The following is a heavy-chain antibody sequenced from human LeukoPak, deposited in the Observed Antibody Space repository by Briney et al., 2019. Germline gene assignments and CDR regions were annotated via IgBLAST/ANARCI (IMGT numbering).Heavy chain of an antibody. V-gene: IGHV4-61*01. D-gene: IGHD5-18*01. J-gene: IGHJ4*02. CDR1: GGSISSSSYY. Sequence: IPSETLSLTCTVSGGSISSSSYYWSWIRQPPGKGLEWIGYIYYSGSTNYNPSLKSRVTISVDTSKNQFSLKLSSVTAADTAVYYCARGRREYSCGQGTLVTVSS. CDR3: ARGRREYS. CDR2: IYYSGST.